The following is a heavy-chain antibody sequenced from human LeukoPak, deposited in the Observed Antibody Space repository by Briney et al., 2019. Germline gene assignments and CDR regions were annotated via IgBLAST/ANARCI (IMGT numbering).Heavy chain of an antibody. V-gene: IGHV3-23*01. CDR1: EFSFNSYA. CDR3: AKVPMTTSVPYSVQH. J-gene: IGHJ1*01. CDR2: ISGSGGNT. Sequence: GGSLRLSCAASEFSFNSYAMAWLRQAPGRGLEWVSAISGSGGNTYYADSVKGRFTISRDNSKNTLYLQMNSLRAEDTAVYHCAKVPMTTSVPYSVQHWGQGTLVTVTS. D-gene: IGHD3-16*01.